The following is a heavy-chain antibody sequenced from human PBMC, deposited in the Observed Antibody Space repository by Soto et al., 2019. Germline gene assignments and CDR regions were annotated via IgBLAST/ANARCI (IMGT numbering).Heavy chain of an antibody. CDR2: ISAYNGNT. CDR1: GYTFTSYG. CDR3: ARAPYYVFWSGYYPSNAFDI. D-gene: IGHD3-3*01. V-gene: IGHV1-18*01. Sequence: ASVKVSCKASGYTFTSYGISWVRQAPGQGLEWMGWISAYNGNTNYAQKLQGRVTMTTDTSTSTAYMELRSLRSDDTAVYYCARAPYYVFWSGYYPSNAFDIWGQGTXVTVSS. J-gene: IGHJ3*02.